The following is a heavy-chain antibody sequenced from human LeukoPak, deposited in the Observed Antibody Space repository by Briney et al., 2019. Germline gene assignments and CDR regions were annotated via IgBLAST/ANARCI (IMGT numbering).Heavy chain of an antibody. D-gene: IGHD3-22*01. J-gene: IGHJ5*02. V-gene: IGHV4-30-4*01. CDR3: ARPYYYDSRIDP. CDR1: GGSISSGDYY. Sequence: SQTLSLTCTVSGGSISSGDYYWSWIRQPPGKGLEWIAYMYYSGSTYYNPSLKSRVTMSAGTSKNQLSLKLSSVTAADTAVYYCARPYYYDSRIDPWARESWSPSPQ. CDR2: MYYSGST.